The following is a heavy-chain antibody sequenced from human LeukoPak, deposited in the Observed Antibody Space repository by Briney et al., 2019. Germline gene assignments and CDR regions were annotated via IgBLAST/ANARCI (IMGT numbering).Heavy chain of an antibody. CDR3: ARDLSGDYYDSSGYLN. CDR2: IYSGGST. CDR1: GFTVSSNY. Sequence: GGSLRLSCAASGFTVSSNYMSWVRQAPGKGLEWVSVIYSGGSTYYADSVKGRFTISRDNSKNTLYLQMNSLRAEDTAVYYCARDLSGDYYDSSGYLNWGQGTLVTVSS. D-gene: IGHD3-22*01. J-gene: IGHJ4*02. V-gene: IGHV3-66*01.